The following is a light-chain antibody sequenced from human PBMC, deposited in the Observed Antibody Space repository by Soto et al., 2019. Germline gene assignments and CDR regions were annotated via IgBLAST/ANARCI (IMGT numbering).Light chain of an antibody. CDR3: QHSKTWT. Sequence: IQLTQSPSSLSASVGDRVTITCRASQSVSDWLAWYPQKPGKATKLLIYAASSLQSGVPSRFSGSGSETDFALTISSLQPEDFATYSCQHSKTWTFGQGTKV. CDR2: AAS. V-gene: IGKV1-39*01. J-gene: IGKJ1*01. CDR1: QSVSDW.